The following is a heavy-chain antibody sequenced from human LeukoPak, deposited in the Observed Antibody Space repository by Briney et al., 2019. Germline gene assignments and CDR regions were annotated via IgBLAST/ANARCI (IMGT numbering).Heavy chain of an antibody. J-gene: IGHJ4*02. CDR1: VDSISSYY. CDR3: AGGGGGYYDKSGYSYYQYYFDY. CDR2: IYYSGST. D-gene: IGHD3-22*01. V-gene: IGHV4-59*01. Sequence: PSEILSLTWTVSVDSISSYYWSWIREPPWKGLEWIGYIYYSGSTNYNPSLKTHVTISVDTSKNQFSLKLSSVTAADTALYFCAGGGGGYYDKSGYSYYQYYFDYWGQGTLVTVSS.